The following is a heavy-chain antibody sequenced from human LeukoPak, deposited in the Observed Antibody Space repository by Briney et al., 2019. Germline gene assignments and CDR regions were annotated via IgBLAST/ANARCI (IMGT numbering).Heavy chain of an antibody. V-gene: IGHV1-2*02. J-gene: IGHJ4*02. CDR3: ARDRDDSSGYYRETLFDY. D-gene: IGHD3-22*01. Sequence: ASVNLSRNASGYTLTSYDNNWVRHPPAQGHERVGWINPNSGCTNYAQKFQGRVTMTRDTSINTAYMELSRLRSDDTAVYYCARDRDDSSGYYRETLFDYWGQGTLVTVSS. CDR2: INPNSGCT. CDR1: GYTLTSYD.